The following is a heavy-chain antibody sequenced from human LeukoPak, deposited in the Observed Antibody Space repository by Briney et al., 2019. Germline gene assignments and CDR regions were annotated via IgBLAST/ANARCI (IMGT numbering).Heavy chain of an antibody. CDR3: ASGLELDY. CDR1: GFTFRSYW. Sequence: GGSLRLSCAASGFTFRSYWMRWVRQAPGKGLEWVANIKQDGSEKNYVDSVKGRFTLSRDNAKNSLYLQMNSLRAEDTAVYYCASGLELDYWGQGTLVTVSS. J-gene: IGHJ4*02. CDR2: IKQDGSEK. V-gene: IGHV3-7*03.